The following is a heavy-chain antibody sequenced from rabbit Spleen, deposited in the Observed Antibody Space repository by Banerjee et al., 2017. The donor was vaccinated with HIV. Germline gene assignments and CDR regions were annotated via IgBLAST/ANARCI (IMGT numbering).Heavy chain of an antibody. CDR3: ARDSGSSFSSYGMDL. Sequence: QEQLEESGGGLVKPEGSLTLTCKASGFSFSDRDVMCWVRQAPGKGLEWIACIDTSNGDTDYANWPKGRFTISKASSTTVTLQMTSLTAADTATYFCARDSGSSFSSYGMDLWGPGTLVTVS. CDR1: GFSFSDRDV. CDR2: IDTSNGDT. D-gene: IGHD8-1*01. V-gene: IGHV1S45*01. J-gene: IGHJ6*01.